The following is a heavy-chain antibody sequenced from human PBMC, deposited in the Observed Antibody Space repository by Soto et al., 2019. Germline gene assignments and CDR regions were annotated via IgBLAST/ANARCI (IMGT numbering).Heavy chain of an antibody. J-gene: IGHJ4*02. CDR3: TTGPWDQWRRGY. V-gene: IGHV3-15*01. CDR2: IKNKIDGGTR. Sequence: GGSLRLSCGASGFTVSDAWMSWVRQAPGKGLEWVGRIKNKIDGGTRDYAAPVKDRFIISRDDSKNTLFLQMNSLKTEDTAVYYCTTGPWDQWRRGYWGQRSLVTVSS. D-gene: IGHD6-19*01. CDR1: GFTVSDAW.